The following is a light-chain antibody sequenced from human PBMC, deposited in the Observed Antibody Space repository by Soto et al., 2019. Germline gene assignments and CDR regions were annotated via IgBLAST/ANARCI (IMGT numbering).Light chain of an antibody. CDR3: LHYYHYLWT. CDR2: AAS. Sequence: AIGVTQSPASLSASIGDRVTITCRASQDVTNYLAWYQQKPGRAPKLLISAASTLQSGVPLRFSGSGYGTDFTLTIDALQSEDYATYYCLHYYHYLWTFAQGNKVESK. CDR1: QDVTNY. J-gene: IGKJ1*01. V-gene: IGKV1-8*01.